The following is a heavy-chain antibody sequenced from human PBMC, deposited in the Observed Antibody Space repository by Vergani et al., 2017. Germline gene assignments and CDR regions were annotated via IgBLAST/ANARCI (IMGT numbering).Heavy chain of an antibody. V-gene: IGHV3-48*02. D-gene: IGHD2-15*01. CDR3: ARDYCSGCSCYPDPFDY. CDR1: GFTFSSYS. Sequence: EVQLVESGGGLVQPGGSLRLSCAASGFTFSSYSMNWVRQAPGKGLEWVSYISSSSSTIYYADSVKGRFTISRDNAKNLLYLQMNSLRDEDTAVYYCARDYCSGCSCYPDPFDYWGQGTLVTVSS. CDR2: ISSSSSTI. J-gene: IGHJ4*02.